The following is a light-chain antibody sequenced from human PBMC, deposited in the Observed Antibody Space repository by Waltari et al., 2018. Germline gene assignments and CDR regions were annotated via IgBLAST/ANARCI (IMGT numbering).Light chain of an antibody. J-gene: IGKJ2*01. CDR3: QQYNNWRT. CDR1: QSISRN. Sequence: EVLMTQSPATLSVSPRVRATLSCRASQSISRNLAWYQQKPGQAPRLLIYGASTRAPGIPARFSGSGSGTEFTLSISSVQSEDFGVYYCQQYNNWRTFGQGTKLEI. CDR2: GAS. V-gene: IGKV3D-15*01.